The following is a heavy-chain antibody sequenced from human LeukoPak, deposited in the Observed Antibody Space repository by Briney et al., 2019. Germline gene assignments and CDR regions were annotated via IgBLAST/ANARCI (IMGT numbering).Heavy chain of an antibody. J-gene: IGHJ5*02. D-gene: IGHD5-18*01. CDR2: ISSSSSTI. V-gene: IGHV3-48*01. CDR1: GFTFSSYS. CDR3: ARDSRYSYGSSNWFDP. Sequence: GGSLRLSCAASGFTFSSYSMNWVRQAPGKGLEWVSYISSSSSTIYYADSVKGRFTISRDNAKNSLYLQMNSLRAEDTAVFYCARDSRYSYGSSNWFDPWGQGTLVTVSS.